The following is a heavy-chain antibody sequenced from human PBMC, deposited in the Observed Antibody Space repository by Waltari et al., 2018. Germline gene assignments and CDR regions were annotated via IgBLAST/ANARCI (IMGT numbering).Heavy chain of an antibody. CDR3: AKSDWFDP. CDR1: GFTFSSYW. J-gene: IGHJ5*02. Sequence: EVQLVESGGGLVQPGGSLRLSCAASGFTFSSYWMNWARKAPGKGLVWVSRIKGDGSITTYADSVKGRFTISRDNAKSTVYLQMNSLSAEDTAVYYCAKSDWFDPWGQGTLVTVSS. CDR2: IKGDGSIT. V-gene: IGHV3-74*01.